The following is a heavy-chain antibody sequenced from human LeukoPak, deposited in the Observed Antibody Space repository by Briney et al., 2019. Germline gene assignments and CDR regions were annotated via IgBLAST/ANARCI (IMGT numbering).Heavy chain of an antibody. Sequence: PSETLSLTCTASGGSISSSSYYWGWIRQPPGKGLEWIGSIYYSGSTYYNPSLKSRVTISVDTSKNQFSLKLSSVTAADTAVYYCAMIVVPAAIYYYGMDVWGQGTTVTVSS. CDR2: IYYSGST. V-gene: IGHV4-39*07. CDR3: AMIVVPAAIYYYGMDV. CDR1: GGSISSSSYY. J-gene: IGHJ6*02. D-gene: IGHD2-2*01.